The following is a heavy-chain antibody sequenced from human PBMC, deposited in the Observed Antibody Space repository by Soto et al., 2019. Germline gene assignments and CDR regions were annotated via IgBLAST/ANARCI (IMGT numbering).Heavy chain of an antibody. D-gene: IGHD6-13*01. CDR2: FDPRDGET. CDR3: TAQGGSSWVRYGSMGV. J-gene: IGHJ6*02. V-gene: IGHV1-24*01. Sequence: ASFDFSCKISVYTLTELSIHWVRQAPGKRLEWMGGFDPRDGETIYAQKFQGRVTMTEDTSSDTAYMELSSLRSEDSDVYYFTAQGGSSWVRYGSMGVWGQGTTGTGSS. CDR1: VYTLTELS.